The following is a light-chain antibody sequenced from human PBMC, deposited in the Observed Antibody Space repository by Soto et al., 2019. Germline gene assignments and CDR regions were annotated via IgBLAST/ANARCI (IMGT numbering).Light chain of an antibody. Sequence: DIQMTQSPSTLSASVGDRVTITCRASQSISSWLAWYQQKPGKAPKLLIYDASSLESGVPSRFSGSGSGTEITLTISSLQPDDFATYYCHQYNSYSPRTFGQGTKVDIK. CDR1: QSISSW. J-gene: IGKJ1*01. CDR3: HQYNSYSPRT. V-gene: IGKV1-5*01. CDR2: DAS.